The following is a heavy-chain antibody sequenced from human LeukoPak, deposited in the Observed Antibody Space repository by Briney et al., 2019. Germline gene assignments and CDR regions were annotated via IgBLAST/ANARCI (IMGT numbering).Heavy chain of an antibody. CDR1: GCTFTGYY. D-gene: IGHD6-13*01. CDR3: AREIDYTSTEGFDP. J-gene: IGHJ5*02. V-gene: IGHV1-2*02. CDR2: IDPNSGGT. Sequence: ASVKGACKGSGCTFTGYYMHWVRQATGQGLEWMGWIDPNSGGTSYAQRFQGRVTMNRDTSITTFYMELSSLRSDDTAVYYCAREIDYTSTEGFDPWGQGTLVTVSS.